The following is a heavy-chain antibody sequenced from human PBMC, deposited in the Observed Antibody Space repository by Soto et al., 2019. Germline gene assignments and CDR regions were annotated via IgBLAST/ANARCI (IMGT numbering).Heavy chain of an antibody. Sequence: QVHLVQSGTEVKKPGSSVKVSCKASGGTFSSYAITWVRQAPGQGLEWMGGIIPFFGRTNYAQKFQGRVTITADESTTTAYMDLSSLRSEDTAVYYCARGAGYYDSSGYYYRAFDIWGQGTMVTVSS. J-gene: IGHJ3*02. CDR1: GGTFSSYA. CDR2: IIPFFGRT. V-gene: IGHV1-69*01. CDR3: ARGAGYYDSSGYYYRAFDI. D-gene: IGHD3-22*01.